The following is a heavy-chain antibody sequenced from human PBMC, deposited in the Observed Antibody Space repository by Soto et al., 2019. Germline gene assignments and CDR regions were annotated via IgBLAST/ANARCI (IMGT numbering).Heavy chain of an antibody. V-gene: IGHV3-74*01. J-gene: IGHJ3*01. CDR2: INSDASTT. CDR3: ARGDRGAFDL. Sequence: GGSLRLSCAASGFTLNSHWMHWFRQAPGKGLVWVSRINSDASTTSYADSVKGRFTISRDNAKNTLYLQMNSLRAEDTAVYYCARGDRGAFDLWGQGTMVTVSS. D-gene: IGHD2-21*02. CDR1: GFTLNSHW.